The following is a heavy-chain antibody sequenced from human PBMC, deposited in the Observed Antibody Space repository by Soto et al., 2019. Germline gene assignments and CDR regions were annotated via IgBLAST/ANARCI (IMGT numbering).Heavy chain of an antibody. V-gene: IGHV3-30*18. J-gene: IGHJ4*02. CDR3: AKDWRTMVTRSSSGWYTGCDY. D-gene: IGHD6-19*01. Sequence: GGSLRLSCAASGFTFSSYGMHWVRQAPGKGLEWVAVISYDGSNKYYADSVKGRFSISRDNSKNTRYLQMNSLRAKDTAVYYCAKDWRTMVTRSSSGWYTGCDYWGQGTLVTVSS. CDR1: GFTFSSYG. CDR2: ISYDGSNK.